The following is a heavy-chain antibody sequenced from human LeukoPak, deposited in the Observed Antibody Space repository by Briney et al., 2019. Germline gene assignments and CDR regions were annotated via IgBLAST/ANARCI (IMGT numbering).Heavy chain of an antibody. CDR3: ARSIAVAGTAFYYFDY. CDR1: GFSVNTNN. J-gene: IGHJ4*02. Sequence: PGGSLRLSCAASGFSVNTNNMTWVRQAPGKGLEWVSVLYSGGGAYYADSVKDRFTISRDYSQNTLLLQMNSLRAEDTALYYCARSIAVAGTAFYYFDYWGQGTLVTVSS. CDR2: LYSGGGA. D-gene: IGHD6-19*01. V-gene: IGHV3-66*01.